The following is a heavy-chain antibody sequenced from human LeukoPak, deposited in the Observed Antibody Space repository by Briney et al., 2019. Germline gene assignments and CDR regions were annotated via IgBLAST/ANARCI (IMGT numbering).Heavy chain of an antibody. Sequence: QTGGSLRLSCATSGFTFSNYNMNWVRQAPGKGLEWVSAISGSGGSTYYADSVKGRFTISRDNSKNTLYLQMNSLRAEDTAVYYCAESWGYYYDSSGYSEYPYYFDYWGQGTLVTVSS. J-gene: IGHJ4*02. D-gene: IGHD3-22*01. V-gene: IGHV3-23*01. CDR1: GFTFSNYN. CDR3: AESWGYYYDSSGYSEYPYYFDY. CDR2: ISGSGGST.